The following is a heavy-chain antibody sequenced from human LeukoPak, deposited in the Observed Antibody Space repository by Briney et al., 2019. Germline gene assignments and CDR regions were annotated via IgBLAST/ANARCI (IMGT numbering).Heavy chain of an antibody. CDR1: GFIFSDHR. V-gene: IGHV3-74*01. Sequence: AGGSLRHSCEASGFIFSDHRMHWVRHAPGKGLVWVSRINTDGSKASYADAVKGRFVISRDNSKNTLYLLMNSLRDDDTAMYFCARDVGPNGGSPGADWGQGTQVAVSS. D-gene: IGHD1-26*01. CDR3: ARDVGPNGGSPGAD. CDR2: INTDGSKA. J-gene: IGHJ4*02.